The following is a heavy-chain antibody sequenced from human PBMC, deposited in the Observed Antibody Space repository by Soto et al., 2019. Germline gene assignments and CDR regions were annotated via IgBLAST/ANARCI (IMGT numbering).Heavy chain of an antibody. CDR2: ISYDGSNK. Sequence: LSLTCAVSGGSFTSNNWWTWVRQPPGQGLEWVAVISYDGSNKYYADSVKGRFTISRDNSENTLYLQMNSLRAEDTAVYYCAKTLEWLLLAHYYGMDVWGQGTTVTVSS. CDR1: GGSFTSNN. J-gene: IGHJ6*02. CDR3: AKTLEWLLLAHYYGMDV. V-gene: IGHV3-30*18. D-gene: IGHD3-3*01.